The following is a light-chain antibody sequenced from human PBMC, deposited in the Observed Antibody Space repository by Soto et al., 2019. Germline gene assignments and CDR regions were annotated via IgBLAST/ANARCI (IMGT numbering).Light chain of an antibody. CDR3: SSYTSSSTLVV. CDR2: DVS. J-gene: IGLJ2*01. V-gene: IGLV2-14*01. CDR1: SSDVGGYNY. Sequence: QSVLTQPASVSGSPGQSITISCTGTSSDVGGYNYVSWYQQHPGKAPKLMIYDVSNRPSGVPNRFSGSKSGNTASLTISGLQPEDEADYYSSSYTSSSTLVVFGGGTNLPLL.